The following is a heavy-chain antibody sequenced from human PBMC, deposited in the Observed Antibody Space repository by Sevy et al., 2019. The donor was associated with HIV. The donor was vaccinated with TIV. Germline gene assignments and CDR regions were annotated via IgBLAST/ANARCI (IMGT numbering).Heavy chain of an antibody. V-gene: IGHV3-53*01. CDR1: GFTVSSNY. CDR2: IYSEGSK. J-gene: IGHJ3*02. CDR3: AIGSVSMVIAKDAFHI. D-gene: IGHD2-21*01. Sequence: GGSLRLSCAASGFTVSSNYMILVRQAPGKGLEWVSVIYSEGSKNYADSVKGRFTISRDNSKNTLYLQMNSLRAEDTAVYYCAIGSVSMVIAKDAFHIWGQGTMVTVSS.